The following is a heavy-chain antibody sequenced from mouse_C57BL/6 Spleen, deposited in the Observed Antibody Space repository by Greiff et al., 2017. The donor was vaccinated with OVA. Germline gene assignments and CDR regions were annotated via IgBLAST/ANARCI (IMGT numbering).Heavy chain of an antibody. J-gene: IGHJ2*01. D-gene: IGHD1-2*01. CDR1: GYTFTSYW. CDR3: ARWDYDGYYFDY. CDR2: IHPNSGST. Sequence: QVQLQQPGAELVKPGASVKLSCKASGYTFTSYWMPWVKQRPGQGLEWIGMIHPNSGSTNYNEKFKSKATLTVDKSSSTAYMQLSSLTSEDSAVYYCARWDYDGYYFDYWGQGTTLTVSS. V-gene: IGHV1-64*01.